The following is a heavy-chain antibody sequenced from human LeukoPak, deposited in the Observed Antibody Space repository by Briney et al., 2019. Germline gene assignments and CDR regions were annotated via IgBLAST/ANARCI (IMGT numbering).Heavy chain of an antibody. V-gene: IGHV4-30-2*01. J-gene: IGHJ4*02. CDR1: GGSISSGGYY. D-gene: IGHD6-6*01. Sequence: SQTLSLTCTVSGGSISSGGYYWSWIRQPPGKGLEWTGYIYHSGSTYYNPSLKSRVTISVDRSKNQFSLKLSSVTAADTAVYYCARDRSPRIAARRGEIDYWGQGTLVTVSS. CDR2: IYHSGST. CDR3: ARDRSPRIAARRGEIDY.